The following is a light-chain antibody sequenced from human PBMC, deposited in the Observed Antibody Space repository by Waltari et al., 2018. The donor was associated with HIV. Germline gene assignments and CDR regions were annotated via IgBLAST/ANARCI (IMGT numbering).Light chain of an antibody. Sequence: DIVLTQSPGTLSLSPGPRAALPRRASQSVSTTYLAWYQQKPGQAPRLLIYGASTRATGIPDRFSGSGSGTDFTLTISRLEPEDFAVYYCQQFVTSPLTFGQGTKVEIK. V-gene: IGKV3-20*01. J-gene: IGKJ1*01. CDR3: QQFVTSPLT. CDR2: GAS. CDR1: QSVSTTY.